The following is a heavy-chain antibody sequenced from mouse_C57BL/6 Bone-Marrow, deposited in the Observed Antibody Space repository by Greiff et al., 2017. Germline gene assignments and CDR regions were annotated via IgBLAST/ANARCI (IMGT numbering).Heavy chain of an antibody. CDR2: IYPSDSET. CDR1: GYTFTSYW. J-gene: IGHJ2*01. V-gene: IGHV1-61*01. CDR3: AREDEGGNY. Sequence: QVQLQQPGAELVRPGSSVKLSCKASGYTFTSYWMDWVKQRPGQGLEWIGNIYPSDSETHYNQKFKDKATLTVDKSSSTAYMQLSSLTSEDSAVYCCAREDEGGNYWGQGTTLTVSS.